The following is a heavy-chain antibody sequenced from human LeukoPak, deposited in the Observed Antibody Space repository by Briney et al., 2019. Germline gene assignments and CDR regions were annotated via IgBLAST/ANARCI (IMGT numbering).Heavy chain of an antibody. D-gene: IGHD1-26*01. CDR1: GYSSTSYW. V-gene: IGHV5-51*01. Sequence: GESLKISCKGSGYSSTSYWIGWVRQMPGKRLEWMGIIYPGDSDTRYSPSFQGQVTISADKSISTAYLQWSSLKASDTAMYYCARLDARYSGSYSYFDYWGQGTLVTVSS. CDR3: ARLDARYSGSYSYFDY. CDR2: IYPGDSDT. J-gene: IGHJ4*02.